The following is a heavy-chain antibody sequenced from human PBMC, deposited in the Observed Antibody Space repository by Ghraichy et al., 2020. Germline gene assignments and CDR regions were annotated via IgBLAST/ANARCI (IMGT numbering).Heavy chain of an antibody. J-gene: IGHJ4*02. CDR2: IRNDGRTK. Sequence: GESLNISCAASGFTFSRYGMYWVRQAPGKGLEWVALIRNDGRTKNYGDSVKGRFTISRDNSKNTLYLQMNSLRADDTAVYYCATRGVSHDFDYWGQGTLVTVSS. CDR1: GFTFSRYG. D-gene: IGHD3-16*01. V-gene: IGHV3-30*02. CDR3: ATRGVSHDFDY.